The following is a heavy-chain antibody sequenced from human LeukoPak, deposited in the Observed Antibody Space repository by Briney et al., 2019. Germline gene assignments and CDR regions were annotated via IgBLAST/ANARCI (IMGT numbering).Heavy chain of an antibody. J-gene: IGHJ4*02. CDR1: GGTFSSYA. CDR3: ATSYYYDSSGYYQPIDY. V-gene: IGHV1-69*13. Sequence: ASVKVSCKASGGTFSSYAISWVRQAPGQGLEWMGGIIPIFGTANYAQKFQGRVTITADESTSTAYMELSSLRSEDTAVYYCATSYYYDSSGYYQPIDYWGQGTLVTVSS. D-gene: IGHD3-22*01. CDR2: IIPIFGTA.